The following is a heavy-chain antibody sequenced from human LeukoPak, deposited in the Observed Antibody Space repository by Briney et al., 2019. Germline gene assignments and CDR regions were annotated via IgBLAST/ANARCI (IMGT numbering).Heavy chain of an antibody. CDR3: ARVLNYYDSSGYYFSY. V-gene: IGHV3-30-3*01. J-gene: IGHJ4*02. CDR2: ISYDGSNN. Sequence: GGSLRLSCAASGFTFSYYTMHWVRQAPGKGLEWVAVISYDGSNNYYADSLKGRFTISRDNSKNTLYLQMNSLRAEDTAVYYCARVLNYYDSSGYYFSYWGQGTLVTVSS. CDR1: GFTFSYYT. D-gene: IGHD3-22*01.